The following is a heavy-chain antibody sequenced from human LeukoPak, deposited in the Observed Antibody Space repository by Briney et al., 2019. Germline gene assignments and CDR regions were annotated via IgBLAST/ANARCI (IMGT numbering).Heavy chain of an antibody. CDR1: GYTFTGYY. CDR3: ARNDILTANAY. Sequence: VASVKVSCKASGYTFTGYYMHWVRQAPGQGLEWMGWINPNSGGTNYAQKFQGRVTMTRDTSITTAYMELSRLRSDDTAVYYCARNDILTANAYWGQGTLVTVSS. J-gene: IGHJ4*02. V-gene: IGHV1-2*02. CDR2: INPNSGGT. D-gene: IGHD3-9*01.